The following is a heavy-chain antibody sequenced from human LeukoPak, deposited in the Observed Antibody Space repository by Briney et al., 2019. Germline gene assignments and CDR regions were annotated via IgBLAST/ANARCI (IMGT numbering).Heavy chain of an antibody. CDR1: GFTFSSYS. D-gene: IGHD5-24*01. J-gene: IGHJ4*02. CDR2: ISSSRSTI. Sequence: PGGSLRLSCAASGFTFSSYSMNWVRQAPGTGLEWVSYISSSRSTIYYADSVKGRFTISRDNAKNSLYLQMNSLRADDTAVYYCARWTGDGYNYDYWGQGTLVTVSS. CDR3: ARWTGDGYNYDY. V-gene: IGHV3-48*04.